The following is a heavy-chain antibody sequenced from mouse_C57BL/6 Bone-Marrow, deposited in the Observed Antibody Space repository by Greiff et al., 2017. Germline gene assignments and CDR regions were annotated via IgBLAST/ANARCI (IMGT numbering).Heavy chain of an antibody. J-gene: IGHJ3*01. CDR3: ARGDWDGAWFAY. V-gene: IGHV5-9*01. D-gene: IGHD4-1*01. Sequence: EVMLVESGGGLVKPGGSLKLSCAASGFTFSSYTMSWVRQTPEKRLEWVATISGGGGNTYYPDSVKGRFTISRDNAKNTLYLQMSSLRSEDTALYYCARGDWDGAWFAYWGQGTLVTVSA. CDR1: GFTFSSYT. CDR2: ISGGGGNT.